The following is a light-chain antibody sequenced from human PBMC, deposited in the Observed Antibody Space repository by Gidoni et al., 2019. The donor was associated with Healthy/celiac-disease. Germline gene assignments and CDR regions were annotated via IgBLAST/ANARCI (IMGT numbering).Light chain of an antibody. J-gene: IGLJ3*02. CDR2: RNN. CDR3: AAWDDSLRGWV. Sequence: QSVLTQPPSASVPPGQRVTISCSGSSSNLGSTYVYWYQQLPGTAPKLLIHRNNQRPSGVPDRCSGSKSGTSASLAISGLRSEEEADYYCAAWDDSLRGWVFGGGTKLTVL. V-gene: IGLV1-47*01. CDR1: SSNLGSTY.